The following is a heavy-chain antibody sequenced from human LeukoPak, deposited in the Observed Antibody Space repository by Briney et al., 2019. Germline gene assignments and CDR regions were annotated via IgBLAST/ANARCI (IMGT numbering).Heavy chain of an antibody. V-gene: IGHV4-39*01. Sequence: SETLSLTCTVSGGSISSNSYYWGWIRQPPGKGLKWIGSIYYSGSTYYNPSLKSRVTISVDTSKNQFSLKLSSVTAADTAVYYCARGAVAGLIDYWGQGTLVTVSS. D-gene: IGHD6-19*01. CDR1: GGSISSNSYY. CDR2: IYYSGST. J-gene: IGHJ4*02. CDR3: ARGAVAGLIDY.